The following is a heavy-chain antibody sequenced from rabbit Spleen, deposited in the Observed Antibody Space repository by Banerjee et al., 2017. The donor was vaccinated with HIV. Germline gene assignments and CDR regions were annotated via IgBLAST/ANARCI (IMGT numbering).Heavy chain of an antibody. Sequence: QEQLVESGGGLVQPEGSLTLTCKASGFSFGDRDVMCWVRQAPGKGLEWIGTIYAGSTGTTDYASWAKGRFTISKTSSTTVTLQMTSLTAADTATYFCARNFDLWGQGTLVTVS. V-gene: IGHV1S45*01. J-gene: IGHJ4*01. CDR2: IYAGSTGTT. CDR3: ARNFDL. CDR1: GFSFGDRDV.